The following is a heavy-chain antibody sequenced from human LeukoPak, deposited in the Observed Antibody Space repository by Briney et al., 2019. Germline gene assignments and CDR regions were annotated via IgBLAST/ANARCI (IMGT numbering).Heavy chain of an antibody. J-gene: IGHJ3*02. V-gene: IGHV3-7*01. Sequence: GGSLRLSCAASGFTFSPYWMSWVRQAPGKGLEWVATIKEDGSEEYYVDSVKGRFTISRDNAKNSLYLQMSGLRAEDTAVYYCARLAPYYGTGIIWGQGTVVTVSS. CDR3: ARLAPYYGTGII. CDR2: IKEDGSEE. D-gene: IGHD3-10*01. CDR1: GFTFSPYW.